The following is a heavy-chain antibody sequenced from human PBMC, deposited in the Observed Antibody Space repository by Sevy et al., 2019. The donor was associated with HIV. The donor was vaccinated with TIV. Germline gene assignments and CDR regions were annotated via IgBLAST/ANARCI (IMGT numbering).Heavy chain of an antibody. CDR1: GGSISSYY. D-gene: IGHD3-10*01. J-gene: IGHJ3*02. V-gene: IGHV4-4*07. CDR2: IYTSGST. Sequence: SETLSLTCTVSGGSISSYYCTWIRQPAGKGLEWIGRIYTSGSTNYNPSLKSQVTMSVDTSKNEFSLKLSSVTAAETAVYYCARGGGYFDDGFDIWGQGTMVTVSS. CDR3: ARGGGYFDDGFDI.